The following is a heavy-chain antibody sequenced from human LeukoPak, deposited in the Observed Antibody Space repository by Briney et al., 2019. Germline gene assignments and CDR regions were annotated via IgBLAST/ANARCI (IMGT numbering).Heavy chain of an antibody. D-gene: IGHD1-26*01. Sequence: PGGSLRLSCAASGFTFDDYAMYWVRQAPGKGLEWVSGISWNSGSIVYADSVKGRFTISRDNAKNSLYLQMNSLRAEDTALYYCAKDSGRIVGATSAFDYWGQGTLVTVSS. CDR2: ISWNSGSI. CDR1: GFTFDDYA. J-gene: IGHJ4*02. V-gene: IGHV3-9*01. CDR3: AKDSGRIVGATSAFDY.